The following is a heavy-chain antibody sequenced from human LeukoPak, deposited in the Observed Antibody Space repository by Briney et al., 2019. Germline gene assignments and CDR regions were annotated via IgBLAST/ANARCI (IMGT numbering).Heavy chain of an antibody. CDR2: IIPILGIA. D-gene: IGHD3-22*01. V-gene: IGHV1-69*04. Sequence: SVKVSCKASGGTFSSYAISWVRQAPGQGLAWMGRIIPILGIANYAQKFQGRVTITADKSTSTAYMELSSLRSEDTAVYYCARDYYDQTDYYYYYGMDVWGQGTTVTVSS. CDR1: GGTFSSYA. J-gene: IGHJ6*02. CDR3: ARDYYDQTDYYYYYGMDV.